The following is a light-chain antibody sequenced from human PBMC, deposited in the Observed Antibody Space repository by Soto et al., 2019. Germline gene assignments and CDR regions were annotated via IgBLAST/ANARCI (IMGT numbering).Light chain of an antibody. CDR2: GAS. V-gene: IGKV1-39*01. CDR1: ENIDDY. Sequence: IQMTQSPSSLSASVGDRVTITCRASENIDDYLNWYQQKPGKAPKLLIHGASNLQGGVQSRFSATGSGTDFTLSINTLHPEDFATYYCQQSYNAPPYTVGPGTIVDLK. CDR3: QQSYNAPPYT. J-gene: IGKJ3*01.